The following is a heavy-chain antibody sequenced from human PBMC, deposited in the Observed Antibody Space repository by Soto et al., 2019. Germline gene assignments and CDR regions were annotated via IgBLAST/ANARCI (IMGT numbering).Heavy chain of an antibody. V-gene: IGHV4-30-2*01. D-gene: IGHD4-17*01. CDR1: GGSISSGGYS. J-gene: IGHJ4*02. CDR3: AVGLRGGYDY. CDR2: IYHSGST. Sequence: SETLSLTCAVSGGSISSGGYSWSWIRQPPGKGLEWIGYIYHSGSTYYNPSLQSRVTISVDRSKNQFSLRLSSVTAADTAVYYCAVGLRGGYDYWGQGTLVTVSS.